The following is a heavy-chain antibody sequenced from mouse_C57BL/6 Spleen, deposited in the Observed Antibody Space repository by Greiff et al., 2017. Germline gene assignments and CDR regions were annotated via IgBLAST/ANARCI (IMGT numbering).Heavy chain of an antibody. CDR1: GFTFSSYG. V-gene: IGHV5-6*01. CDR3: ARHDGSSYWYFDV. J-gene: IGHJ1*03. D-gene: IGHD1-1*01. CDR2: ISSGRSYT. Sequence: EVKLVESGGDLVKPGGSLKLSCAASGFTFSSYGMSWVRQTPDKRLEWVATISSGRSYTYFPDSVKGRFTISRDNAKNTLYLQMSSLKSEDTAMYYCARHDGSSYWYFDVWGTGTTVTVSS.